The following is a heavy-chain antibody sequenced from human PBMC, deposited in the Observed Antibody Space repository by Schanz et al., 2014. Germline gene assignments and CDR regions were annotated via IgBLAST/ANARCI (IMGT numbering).Heavy chain of an antibody. V-gene: IGHV3-23*01. CDR2: ISVSGGST. D-gene: IGHD2-15*01. Sequence: EVQLLDSGGGLVQPGGSLRLSCAASGFTFSTYAMSWVRQAPGKGLEWVSAISVSGGSTYYAGSVKGRFTISRDNSKNTLYLQMNSLRAEDTAVYYCARDRGYCSGGSCLTFDYWGQGTLVTVSS. CDR3: ARDRGYCSGGSCLTFDY. CDR1: GFTFSTYA. J-gene: IGHJ4*02.